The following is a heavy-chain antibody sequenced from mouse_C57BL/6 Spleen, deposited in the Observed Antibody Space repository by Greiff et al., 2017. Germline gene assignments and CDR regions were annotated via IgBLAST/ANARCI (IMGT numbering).Heavy chain of an antibody. CDR2: ISSGGSYT. CDR3: ASDDGLDY. V-gene: IGHV5-6*01. J-gene: IGHJ2*01. CDR1: GFTFSSYG. Sequence: EVKLMESGGDLVKPGGSLKLSCAASGFTFSSYGMSWVRQTPDKRLEWVATISSGGSYTYYPDSVKGRFTISRDNAKNTLYLQMSSLKSEDTAMYYCASDDGLDYWGQGTTLTVSS. D-gene: IGHD2-3*01.